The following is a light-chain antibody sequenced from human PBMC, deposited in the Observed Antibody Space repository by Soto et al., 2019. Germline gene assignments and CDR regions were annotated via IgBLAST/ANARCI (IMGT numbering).Light chain of an antibody. CDR3: QHYDSSPPWT. CDR1: QSVSSTS. Sequence: EIVLTQSPGTLSLSPGERATLSCRASQSVSSTSLAWYQQRPGQAPSLLFYGPSNRATSIPDRFSGSGSATDFTRTISSLEPADFAVYYCQHYDSSPPWTFGQGTKVEIK. CDR2: GPS. V-gene: IGKV3-20*01. J-gene: IGKJ1*01.